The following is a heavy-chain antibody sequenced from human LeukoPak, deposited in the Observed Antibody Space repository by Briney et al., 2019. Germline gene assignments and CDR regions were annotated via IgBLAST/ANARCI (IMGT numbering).Heavy chain of an antibody. V-gene: IGHV3-33*01. D-gene: IGHD1-14*01. CDR3: ARDINSRFDY. CDR2: IWYDGSNK. Sequence: GGSQRLSCAASGFSFSSYGMHWVRQAPGKGLEWVAVIWYDGSNKYYADSVKGRFTISRDNSKNTLYLQMNSLRAEDTAVYYCARDINSRFDYWGQGTLVTVSS. J-gene: IGHJ4*02. CDR1: GFSFSSYG.